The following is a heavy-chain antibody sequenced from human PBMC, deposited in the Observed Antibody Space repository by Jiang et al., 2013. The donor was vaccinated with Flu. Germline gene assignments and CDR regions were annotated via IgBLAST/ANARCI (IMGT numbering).Heavy chain of an antibody. V-gene: IGHV1-46*03. CDR3: ARDTPPDY. J-gene: IGHJ4*02. Sequence: TYAQRFQGRVTMTRDTSTKTLYMELSSLRSEDTALYYCARDTPPDYWGQGTLVTVSS.